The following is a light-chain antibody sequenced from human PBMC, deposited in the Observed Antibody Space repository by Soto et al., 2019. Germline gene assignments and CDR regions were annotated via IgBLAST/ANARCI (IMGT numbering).Light chain of an antibody. CDR3: QQYNSYST. CDR2: KAS. J-gene: IGKJ5*01. V-gene: IGKV1-5*03. CDR1: QTISSW. Sequence: DLQMTQSPSTLSASVGDRVTITCRASQTISSWLAWYQKKPGKAPKLLIYKASSLESGVPSRFSGSGSGTEFTLTISSLQPDDFATYYCQQYNSYSTFGQGTRLEMK.